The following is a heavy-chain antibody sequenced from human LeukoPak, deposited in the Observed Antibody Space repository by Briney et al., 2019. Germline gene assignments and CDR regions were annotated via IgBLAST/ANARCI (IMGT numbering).Heavy chain of an antibody. CDR1: GYSFTSYW. D-gene: IGHD4-17*01. V-gene: IGHV5-10-1*01. CDR3: ARHGTTVNTRD. J-gene: IGHJ4*02. Sequence: GESLKIPSQGSGYSFTSYWISWVRQMPGKGLEWMGRIDPSDSYTNYSPSFQGHVTISADKSISTAYLQWSSLKASDTAMYYCARHGTTVNTRDWGQATLVSVSS. CDR2: IDPSDSYT.